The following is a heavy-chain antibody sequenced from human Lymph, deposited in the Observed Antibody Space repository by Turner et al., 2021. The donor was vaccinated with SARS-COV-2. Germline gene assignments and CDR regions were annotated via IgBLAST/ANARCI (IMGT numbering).Heavy chain of an antibody. V-gene: IGHV4-30-4*01. CDR2: IYDSGST. Sequence: QVQLQESGPGLVKPYQNLSLTCTVSGGSISSGDYYWSWIRQPPGKGLEWIGYIYDSGSTYYNPSLKSRVTISVDTSKNQFSLKLSSVTAADTAVYYCARVVVLRRAYFDYWGQGTLVTVSS. CDR3: ARVVVLRRAYFDY. CDR1: GGSISSGDYY. D-gene: IGHD2-8*01. J-gene: IGHJ4*02.